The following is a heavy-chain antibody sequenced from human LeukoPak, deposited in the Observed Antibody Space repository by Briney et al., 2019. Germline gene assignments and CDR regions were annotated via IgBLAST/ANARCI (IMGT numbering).Heavy chain of an antibody. CDR2: ISSSSRTI. CDR1: GFSFSTYS. J-gene: IGHJ3*01. Sequence: PGGSLRLSCAASGFSFSTYSMNWVRQAPGKGLEWVSYISSSSRTIYYADSVKGRFTISRDNAQKSLYLQINSLRGDDTALYYCVRGTRAFDVWGQGTMVTVSS. CDR3: VRGTRAFDV. V-gene: IGHV3-48*04.